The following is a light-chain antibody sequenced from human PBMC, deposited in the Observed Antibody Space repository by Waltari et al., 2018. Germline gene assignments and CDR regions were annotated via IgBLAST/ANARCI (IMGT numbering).Light chain of an antibody. CDR1: QSVSNNY. J-gene: IGKJ4*01. CDR3: HLYGSART. Sequence: NVLTQSPGTLSLSPGERATLSCRASQSVSNNYLAWYQHQPGQAPRLLIYGASSRATGIQDRFSGSGSVTDFTLTISRLEPEDSAVYFCHLYGSARTFGGGTKVEIK. V-gene: IGKV3-20*01. CDR2: GAS.